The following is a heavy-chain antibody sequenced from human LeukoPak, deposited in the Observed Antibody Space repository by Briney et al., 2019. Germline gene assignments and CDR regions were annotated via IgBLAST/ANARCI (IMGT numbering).Heavy chain of an antibody. Sequence: GGSLRLSCAASGFIVSSNYMSWVRQAPGKGLEWVSVISGGGVTYYTDSVKGRFTISRDNSKNTLYLQMNSLRAEDTAVYYCAKSSTIFGVVPRSPFDYWGQGTLVTVSS. V-gene: IGHV3-53*01. CDR2: ISGGGVT. J-gene: IGHJ4*02. CDR1: GFIVSSNY. CDR3: AKSSTIFGVVPRSPFDY. D-gene: IGHD3-3*01.